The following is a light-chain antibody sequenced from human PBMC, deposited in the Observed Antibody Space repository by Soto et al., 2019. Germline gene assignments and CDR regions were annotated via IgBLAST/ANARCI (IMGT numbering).Light chain of an antibody. Sequence: EIVRTQSPATLSVSPGARDTISCPAGHYVYSNVAWFQQRPGQAPRLLIYRASTRATGTPARFTGSGSGTEFTLTITSLQSEDFALYYCQQYHNLWTFGQGTKVEIK. CDR1: HYVYSN. V-gene: IGKV3-15*01. CDR2: RAS. CDR3: QQYHNLWT. J-gene: IGKJ1*01.